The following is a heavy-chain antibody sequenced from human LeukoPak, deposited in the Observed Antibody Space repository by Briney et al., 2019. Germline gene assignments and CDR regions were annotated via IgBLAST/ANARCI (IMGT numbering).Heavy chain of an antibody. Sequence: GRSLRLSCAASGFTFSNYGMHWVRQAPGKGLEWVALIWSDGRTQGYADSVKGRFTISRDNSKNTLYLQMNSLRAEDTAVYYCARERSSGGDPYYFDYWGQGTLVTVSS. CDR1: GFTFSNYG. J-gene: IGHJ4*02. V-gene: IGHV3-33*01. D-gene: IGHD2-21*02. CDR3: ARERSSGGDPYYFDY. CDR2: IWSDGRTQ.